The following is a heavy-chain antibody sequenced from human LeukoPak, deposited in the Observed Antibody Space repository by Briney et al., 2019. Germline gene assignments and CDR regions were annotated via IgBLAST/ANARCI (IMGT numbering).Heavy chain of an antibody. CDR2: ISGDGGST. Sequence: PGGSLRLSCAASGFTFDDYAMHWVRQAPGKGLEWVSLISGDGGSTNYAASVKGRFTISRDNSKSSLYLQMNSLRTEDSALYYCAKGSGYCSGGSCRGDYFDYWGQGTLVTVSS. CDR1: GFTFDDYA. D-gene: IGHD2-15*01. CDR3: AKGSGYCSGGSCRGDYFDY. V-gene: IGHV3-43*02. J-gene: IGHJ4*02.